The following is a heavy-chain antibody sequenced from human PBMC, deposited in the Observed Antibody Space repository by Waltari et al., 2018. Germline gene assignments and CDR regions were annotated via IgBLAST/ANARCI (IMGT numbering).Heavy chain of an antibody. Sequence: EVQLVESGGGLIQPGGSLRLSCAASGFTVSSSCLSWVRQAPGEGLGSVSIIYGGGITYYADSVKGRFTMSRDNSKNTVYLQMNSLRAEDTAFYYCAGVVVGLTYYFDYWGQGTLVTVSS. V-gene: IGHV3-53*01. CDR3: AGVVVGLTYYFDY. J-gene: IGHJ4*02. CDR2: IYGGGIT. CDR1: GFTVSSSC. D-gene: IGHD2-15*01.